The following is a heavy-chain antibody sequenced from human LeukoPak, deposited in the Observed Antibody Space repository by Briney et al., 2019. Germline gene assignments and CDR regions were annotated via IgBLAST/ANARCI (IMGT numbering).Heavy chain of an antibody. Sequence: SETLSLTGTVSGGSISSGDYYWGWIRHPPGKGLEWIGYIYYSGSTYYNPSLKSRVTISVDTSKNQFSLKLSSVTAAGTAVYYCARAGLTETTFRFDPWGQGTLVTVSS. CDR2: IYYSGST. J-gene: IGHJ5*02. CDR1: GGSISSGDYY. V-gene: IGHV4-30-4*01. CDR3: ARAGLTETTFRFDP. D-gene: IGHD4-17*01.